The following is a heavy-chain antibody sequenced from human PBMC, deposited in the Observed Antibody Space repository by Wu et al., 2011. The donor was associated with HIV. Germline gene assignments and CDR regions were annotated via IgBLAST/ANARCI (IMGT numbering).Heavy chain of an antibody. CDR3: ARATLVTIFGVD. Sequence: QVQLVQSGAEVKKPGASVKVFCKASGYSFISYGITWVRQAPGQGLEWMGWISAYNGDTNYAQKFQGRVTMTTDTSTSTAYMELRNLRSDDTAVYYCARATLVTIFGVDWGQGTLVTVSS. CDR2: ISAYNGDT. V-gene: IGHV1-18*01. D-gene: IGHD3-3*01. J-gene: IGHJ4*02. CDR1: GYSFISYG.